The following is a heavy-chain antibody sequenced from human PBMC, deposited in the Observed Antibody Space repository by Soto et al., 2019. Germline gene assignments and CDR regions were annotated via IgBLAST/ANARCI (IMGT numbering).Heavy chain of an antibody. CDR3: AKDIVRYTYGACDY. D-gene: IGHD5-18*01. V-gene: IGHV3-30*18. J-gene: IGHJ4*02. Sequence: QVQLVESGGAVVQPGKSLRLSCAASGFTFNTYGMYWVRQAPGKGLEWVAAISYGGSNKYHADSVKGRFTISRDNSKNTLYLQMNSLRVEDTAVYYCAKDIVRYTYGACDYWGQVALVTVSS. CDR1: GFTFNTYG. CDR2: ISYGGSNK.